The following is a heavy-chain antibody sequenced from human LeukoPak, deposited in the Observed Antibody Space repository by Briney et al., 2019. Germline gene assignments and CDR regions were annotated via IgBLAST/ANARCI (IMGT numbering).Heavy chain of an antibody. CDR1: GGSFSGYY. Sequence: PSETLSLTCAVYGGSFSGYYWCWIRQPPGKGLEWIGEINHSGSTNYNPSLKSRVTISVDTSKNQFSLKLSSVTAADTAVYYCARERDGNDYWGQGTLVTVSS. J-gene: IGHJ4*02. D-gene: IGHD5-24*01. CDR3: ARERDGNDY. V-gene: IGHV4-34*01. CDR2: INHSGST.